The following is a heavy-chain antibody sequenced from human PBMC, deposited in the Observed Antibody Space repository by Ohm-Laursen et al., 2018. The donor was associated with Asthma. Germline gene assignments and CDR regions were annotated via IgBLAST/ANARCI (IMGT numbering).Heavy chain of an antibody. CDR1: GFSFSNYD. V-gene: IGHV3-30-3*01. D-gene: IGHD3-3*01. Sequence: SLRLSCTASGFSFSNYDVHWVRQAPGKGLEWVAVGGSYYDGGLKYYADSVNGRFTVSRDDSKNTLYLQMNSLRPDDTAVYYCARDVMEWYLPAFDFWGQGTLVTVSS. CDR2: GGSYYDGGLK. J-gene: IGHJ4*02. CDR3: ARDVMEWYLPAFDF.